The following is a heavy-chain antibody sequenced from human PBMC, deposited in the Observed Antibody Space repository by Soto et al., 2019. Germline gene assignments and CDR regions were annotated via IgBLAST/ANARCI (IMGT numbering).Heavy chain of an antibody. CDR3: ARSSVRFRSFDY. J-gene: IGHJ4*02. Sequence: QITLKESGPTLVKPTQTLTLTCTLSGFSLSTSGVGVGWIRKPPGKALEWLALIYWDDDKRYSPSLKSRLTVXKXXSKNQVAMTMTNMDPVDTATYYCARSSVRFRSFDYWGQGTLVTVSS. D-gene: IGHD1-26*01. V-gene: IGHV2-5*02. CDR1: GFSLSTSGVG. CDR2: IYWDDDK.